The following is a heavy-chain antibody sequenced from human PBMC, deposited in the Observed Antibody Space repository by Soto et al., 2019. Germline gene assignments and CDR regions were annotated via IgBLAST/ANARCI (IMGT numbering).Heavy chain of an antibody. Sequence: QVQLVQSGAEVKKPGASVKVSCKASGYTFTSYAMHWVRQAPGQRLEWMGWINAGNGNTKYSQMFQGRVTITRDTSASTAYMELSSLRSEDTAVYYCARVSGWYYFDYWGQGTLVTVSS. J-gene: IGHJ4*02. CDR3: ARVSGWYYFDY. CDR2: INAGNGNT. D-gene: IGHD6-19*01. CDR1: GYTFTSYA. V-gene: IGHV1-3*01.